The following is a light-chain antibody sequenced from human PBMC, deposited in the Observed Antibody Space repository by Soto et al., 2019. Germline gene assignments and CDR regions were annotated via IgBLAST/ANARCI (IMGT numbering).Light chain of an antibody. V-gene: IGLV2-14*01. CDR3: SSYTGSSTLYV. Sequence: QSALTQPASVSGSPGQSITISCTGTSRDIGGYNYVSWYQPHPGKVPKLMIFEVSKRPSGVSYRFSGSKSGNTASLTISGLQAEDEADYYCSSYTGSSTLYVFGTGTKVTVL. CDR1: SRDIGGYNY. CDR2: EVS. J-gene: IGLJ1*01.